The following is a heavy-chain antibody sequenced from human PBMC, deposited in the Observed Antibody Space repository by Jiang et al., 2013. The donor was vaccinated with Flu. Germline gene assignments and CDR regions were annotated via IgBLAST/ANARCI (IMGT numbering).Heavy chain of an antibody. Sequence: SMKVSCKASGYSFTGYYVHWVRQAPGQGLEYMGWVNPRNGDTKYAQKFQGRVTMTRDTSITTAYMELSGLRSDDTAVYYCARDPDRTKNFFDQWGQGTLVTVSS. D-gene: IGHD3-22*01. CDR3: ARDPDRTKNFFDQ. V-gene: IGHV1-2*02. CDR1: GYSFTGYY. J-gene: IGHJ4*02. CDR2: VNPRNGDT.